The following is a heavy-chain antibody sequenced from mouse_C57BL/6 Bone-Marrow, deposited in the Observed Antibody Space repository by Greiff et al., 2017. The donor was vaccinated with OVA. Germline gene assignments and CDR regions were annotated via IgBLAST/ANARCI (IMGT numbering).Heavy chain of an antibody. Sequence: EVKVVESGEGLVKPGGSLKLSCAASGFTFSSYAMSWVRQTPEKRLEWVAYISSGGDYIYYADTVKGRFTIPRDNTRNTLYLQMSSLKSEDTAMYYCTRDPIYDGYYGFAYWGKGTLVTVSA. V-gene: IGHV5-9-1*02. J-gene: IGHJ3*01. CDR3: TRDPIYDGYYGFAY. D-gene: IGHD2-3*01. CDR1: GFTFSSYA. CDR2: ISSGGDYI.